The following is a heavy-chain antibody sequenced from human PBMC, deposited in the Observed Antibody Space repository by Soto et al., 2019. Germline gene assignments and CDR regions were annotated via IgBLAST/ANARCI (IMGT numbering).Heavy chain of an antibody. Sequence: QVQLVQSGAEVKKPGASVTVSCKTSGYTFSNYGINWVRQAPGQGLEWMGWISGYNGNTNYAKTVQGRVTMTTDTYTGTVDMELRSLKSDDTAIYYCSRFIMVGGWFDPNYYHGMDVWGQRTTVTVSS. D-gene: IGHD6-19*01. CDR1: GYTFSNYG. V-gene: IGHV1-18*01. CDR3: SRFIMVGGWFDPNYYHGMDV. J-gene: IGHJ6*02. CDR2: ISGYNGNT.